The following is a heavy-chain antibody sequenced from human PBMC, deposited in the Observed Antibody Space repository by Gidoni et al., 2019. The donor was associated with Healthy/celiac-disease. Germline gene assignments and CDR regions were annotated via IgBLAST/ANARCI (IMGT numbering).Heavy chain of an antibody. Sequence: QVQLVKSGAEVKKPGASVKVSCKASGYTFTGYYMHWVRQAPGQGLEWMGWINPNSGGTNYAQKFQGRVTMTRDTSISTAYMELSRLRSDDTAVYYCARDFTRELWLSYYFDYWGQGTLVTVSS. CDR1: GYTFTGYY. D-gene: IGHD5-18*01. CDR2: INPNSGGT. V-gene: IGHV1-2*02. J-gene: IGHJ4*02. CDR3: ARDFTRELWLSYYFDY.